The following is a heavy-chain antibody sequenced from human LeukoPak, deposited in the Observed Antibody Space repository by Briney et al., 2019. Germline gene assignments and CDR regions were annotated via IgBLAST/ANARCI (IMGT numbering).Heavy chain of an antibody. CDR1: GFTFSSFG. V-gene: IGHV3-30*02. CDR2: IHNYETTE. CDR3: ARGRGDCSGGSCPFTTYMDV. D-gene: IGHD2-15*01. Sequence: PGGSLRLSCTASGFTFSSFGMHWVRQTPGKGLEWVTFIHNYETTEYYADSVKGRFTISRDSAKNSLYLQMNSLRAEDTAVYYCARGRGDCSGGSCPFTTYMDVWGKGTTVTVSS. J-gene: IGHJ6*03.